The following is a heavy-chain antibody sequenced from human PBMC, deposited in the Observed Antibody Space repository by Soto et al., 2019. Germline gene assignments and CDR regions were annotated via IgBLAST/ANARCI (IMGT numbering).Heavy chain of an antibody. CDR2: VSYHGTNK. CDR3: ARGLPYDSSGYFFDY. Sequence: GGSLRLSCAASGFTFSSYGMHWVRQAPGKGLEWVALVSYHGTNKYYGDSVNGRFTISRDNSKNTLYLQMNSLRAEDTAVYYCARGLPYDSSGYFFDYWGQGTLVTVSS. V-gene: IGHV3-30*03. J-gene: IGHJ4*02. CDR1: GFTFSSYG. D-gene: IGHD3-22*01.